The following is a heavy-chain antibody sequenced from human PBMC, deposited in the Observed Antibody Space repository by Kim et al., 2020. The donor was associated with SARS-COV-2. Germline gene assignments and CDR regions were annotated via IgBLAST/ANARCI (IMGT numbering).Heavy chain of an antibody. J-gene: IGHJ4*02. D-gene: IGHD3-9*01. V-gene: IGHV5-51*01. CDR3: ARGDDILTGPDY. Sequence: RYSPSFQGQVTISADKSISTAYLQWSSLKASDTAMYYCARGDDILTGPDYWGQGTLVTVSS.